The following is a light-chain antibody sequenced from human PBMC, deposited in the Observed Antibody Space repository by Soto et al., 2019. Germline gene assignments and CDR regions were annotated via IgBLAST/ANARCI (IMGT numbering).Light chain of an antibody. CDR3: QQYENLPT. CDR1: QTPRTF. J-gene: IGKJ5*01. Sequence: IQLTQAPSCLSASVGARVTITCRASQTPRTFINWYQQKPGRAPKLLIYDASNLEAGVPSRFRGSGSGTDFTFTISRLQPEDIATYYCQQYENLPTFGQGTRLEIK. V-gene: IGKV1-33*01. CDR2: DAS.